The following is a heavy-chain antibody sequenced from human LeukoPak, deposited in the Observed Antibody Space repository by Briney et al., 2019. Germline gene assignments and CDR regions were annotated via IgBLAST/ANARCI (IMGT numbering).Heavy chain of an antibody. CDR1: GGSISSYY. V-gene: IGHV4-59*01. J-gene: IGHJ4*02. Sequence: SETLSLTCTVSGGSISSYYWSWIRQPPGKGLEWIGYIHYSGSTNYNPSLKSRVTISVDTSKNQFSLKLSPVTAADTAVYYCAGAYLGYCSSTSCYTFDYWGQGALVTVSS. CDR2: IHYSGST. CDR3: AGAYLGYCSSTSCYTFDY. D-gene: IGHD2-2*02.